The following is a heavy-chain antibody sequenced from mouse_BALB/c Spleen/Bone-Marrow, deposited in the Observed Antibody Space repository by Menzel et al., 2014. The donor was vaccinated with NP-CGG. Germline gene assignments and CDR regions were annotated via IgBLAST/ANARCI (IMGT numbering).Heavy chain of an antibody. V-gene: IGHV1-53*01. Sequence: QVQLQQSGSELVKPGASVKLSCKASGYTFTNSWMHWVKQRPGQGLEWIGNIYPGNGNTNYDEKFKSKATLTVDTSSSRAYIQLSSLTSYDSVGYYCAPRLRYWGQGTTLTVSA. D-gene: IGHD1-2*01. CDR2: IYPGNGNT. J-gene: IGHJ2*01. CDR1: GYTFTNSW. CDR3: APRLRY.